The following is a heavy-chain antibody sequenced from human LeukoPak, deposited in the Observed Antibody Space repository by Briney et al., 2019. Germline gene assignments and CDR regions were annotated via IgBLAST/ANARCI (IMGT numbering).Heavy chain of an antibody. CDR1: GYTFTSYD. CDR2: MNPNSGNT. CDR3: ARGASESGYYFDY. Sequence: ASVKVSCKASGYTFTSYDINWVRQATGQGLEWMGWMNPNSGNTGYAQKFQGRVTMTRNTSISTAYMELSSLRSEDTAVYYCARGASESGYYFDYWDQGTLVTVSS. J-gene: IGHJ4*02. V-gene: IGHV1-8*01.